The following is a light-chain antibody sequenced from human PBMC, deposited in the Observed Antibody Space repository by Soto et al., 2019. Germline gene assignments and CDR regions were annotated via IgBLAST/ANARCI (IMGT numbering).Light chain of an antibody. CDR3: PPPGT. CDR2: DAS. Sequence: DIQMTQSPSTLSASVGDRVTITCRASQSISSWLAWYQQKPGKAPNLLIYDASSLENGVPSRFRGSGSGTEFNPPASSLEPDCFARFYLPPPGTVRPRTKVEIK. V-gene: IGKV1-5*01. J-gene: IGKJ1*01. CDR1: QSISSW.